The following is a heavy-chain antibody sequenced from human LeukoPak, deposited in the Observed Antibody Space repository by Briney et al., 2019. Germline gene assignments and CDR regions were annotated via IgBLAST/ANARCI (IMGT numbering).Heavy chain of an antibody. J-gene: IGHJ5*02. CDR3: ARKPCTNGVCYGRTYNWFDP. V-gene: IGHV4-34*01. CDR1: GGSFSGYY. CDR2: INHSGST. Sequence: KASETLSLTCAVYGGSFSGYYWSWIRQPPGKGLEWIGEINHSGSTNYSPSLKSRVTISVDTSKNQFSLKLSSVTAADTAVYYCARKPCTNGVCYGRTYNWFDPWGQGTLVTVSS. D-gene: IGHD2-8*01.